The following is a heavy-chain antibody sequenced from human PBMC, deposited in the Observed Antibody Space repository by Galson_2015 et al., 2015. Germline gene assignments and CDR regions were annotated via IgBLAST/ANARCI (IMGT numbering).Heavy chain of an antibody. V-gene: IGHV3-23*01. CDR2: ISGSGGST. CDR3: AKHRSPTKLTDDGFDI. Sequence: SLRLSCAASGFTFSNYAMSWVRQAPGKGLEWVSVISGSGGSTHYADSVKGRFTISRDNSKNTLYLQMNSLRAEDTAVYYCAKHRSPTKLTDDGFDIWGQGTMVTVSS. CDR1: GFTFSNYA. D-gene: IGHD4-17*01. J-gene: IGHJ3*02.